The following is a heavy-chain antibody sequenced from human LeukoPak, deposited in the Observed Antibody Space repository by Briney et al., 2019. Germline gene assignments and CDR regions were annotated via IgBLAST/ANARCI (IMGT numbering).Heavy chain of an antibody. CDR2: ISGTSDTT. Sequence: PGGSLRLSCAASGFIFKNYAMSWVRQAPGKGLEWVSIISGTSDTTRYGDSVRGRFTTSRDNPRNTLYLQMNSLRVDDTAVYYCAKADATIGGAFDIWGQGTMATVSS. D-gene: IGHD3-3*01. V-gene: IGHV3-23*01. CDR1: GFIFKNYA. CDR3: AKADATIGGAFDI. J-gene: IGHJ3*02.